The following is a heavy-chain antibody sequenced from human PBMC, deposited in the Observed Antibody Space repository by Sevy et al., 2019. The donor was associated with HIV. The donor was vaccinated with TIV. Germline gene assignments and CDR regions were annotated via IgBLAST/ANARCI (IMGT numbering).Heavy chain of an antibody. Sequence: QLGGSLRLSCAASGFTFSSYWMSWVRQAPGKGLEWVANIKEDGSAKYYVDSVKGRFTISRDNAKNSRYLQMNSLRAEDTALYFCARESGYYKSWHNYYYYCGMDVWGQGTTVTVSS. J-gene: IGHJ6*02. D-gene: IGHD3-22*01. CDR1: GFTFSSYW. V-gene: IGHV3-7*01. CDR2: IKEDGSAK. CDR3: ARESGYYKSWHNYYYYCGMDV.